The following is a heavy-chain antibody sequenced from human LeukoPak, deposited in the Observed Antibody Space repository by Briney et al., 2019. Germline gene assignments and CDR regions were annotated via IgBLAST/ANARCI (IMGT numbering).Heavy chain of an antibody. Sequence: PSETLSLTCTVSGGSISSSSYYWGWIRQPPGKGLEWIGSMYYSGSTYYNPSLKSRVTISVDTSKNQFSLKLNSVTAADTAVYYCARYTYGYPYYFDYWGQGTLVTVSS. CDR1: GGSISSSSYY. CDR3: ARYTYGYPYYFDY. CDR2: MYYSGST. D-gene: IGHD5-18*01. J-gene: IGHJ4*02. V-gene: IGHV4-39*01.